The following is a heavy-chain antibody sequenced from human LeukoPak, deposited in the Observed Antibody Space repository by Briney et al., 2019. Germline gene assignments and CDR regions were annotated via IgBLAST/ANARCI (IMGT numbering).Heavy chain of an antibody. CDR1: GFTFSSYE. V-gene: IGHV3-48*03. CDR2: SSSGSSAR. J-gene: IGHJ6*03. CDR3: VRHGRTTVSYYYYFMDV. Sequence: GGSLRLSCAASGFTFSSYEMNWVRQAPGKGLEWVSYSSSGSSARDYADSVKGRFTISRDNAKNSLYLQMNSLRAEDTAIYYCVRHGRTTVSYYYYFMDVWGKGTTVTVSS. D-gene: IGHD4-17*01.